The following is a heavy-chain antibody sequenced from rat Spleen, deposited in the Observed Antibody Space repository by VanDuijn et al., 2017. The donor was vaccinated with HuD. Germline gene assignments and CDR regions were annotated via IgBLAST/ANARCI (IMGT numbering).Heavy chain of an antibody. V-gene: IGHV5-22*01. CDR1: GFTFSDYY. J-gene: IGHJ2*01. Sequence: EVQLVESGGGLVQPGRSMKLSCAASGFTFSDYYMAWVRQAPKKGLEWVASISYEGSSTYYGDSVKGRFTISRDNAKSTLYLQMNSLRSEDTATYYCARRPSGYGPPFDYWGQGVMVTVSS. D-gene: IGHD4-3*01. CDR2: ISYEGSST. CDR3: ARRPSGYGPPFDY.